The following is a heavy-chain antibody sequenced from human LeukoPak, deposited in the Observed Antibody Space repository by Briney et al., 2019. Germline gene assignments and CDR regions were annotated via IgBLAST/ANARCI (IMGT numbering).Heavy chain of an antibody. Sequence: SETLSLTCTVSGGSTTSNYYWGWIRQPPGRGLEWIGSIYYSGSTYYNPSLKSRVCISVDTSKNQFSLKLSSVTAADTAVYYCARRYYYGSGALWYYFDYWGQGTLVTVSS. CDR3: ARRYYYGSGALWYYFDY. CDR2: IYYSGST. CDR1: GGSTTSNYY. V-gene: IGHV4-39*07. D-gene: IGHD3-10*01. J-gene: IGHJ4*02.